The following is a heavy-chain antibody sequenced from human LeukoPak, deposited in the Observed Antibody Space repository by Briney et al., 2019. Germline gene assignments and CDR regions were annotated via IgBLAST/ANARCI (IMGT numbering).Heavy chain of an antibody. Sequence: SETLSLTCTVSGGSISSSSYSWGWIRQPPGKGLEWIGSIYYSGSTYYNPSLKSRVTISVDTSKNQFSLKLSSVTAADTAVYYCARGETLYFFDYWGQGTLVTVSS. CDR2: IYYSGST. V-gene: IGHV4-39*01. CDR1: GGSISSSSYS. J-gene: IGHJ4*02. CDR3: ARGETLYFFDY. D-gene: IGHD2-21*01.